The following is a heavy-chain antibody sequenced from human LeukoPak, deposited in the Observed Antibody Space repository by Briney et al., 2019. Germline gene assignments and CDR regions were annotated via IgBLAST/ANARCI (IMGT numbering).Heavy chain of an antibody. V-gene: IGHV3-21*01. D-gene: IGHD2-15*01. CDR3: ARTEGYCSGGSCYWDY. J-gene: IGHJ4*02. CDR2: ISCSSSYI. CDR1: GFTFSSYS. Sequence: PGGSLRLSCAASGFTFSSYSMNWVRQAPGKGLEWVSSISCSSSYIYYADSVKGRFTISRDNAKNSLYLQMNSLRAEDTAVYYCARTEGYCSGGSCYWDYWGQGTLVTVSS.